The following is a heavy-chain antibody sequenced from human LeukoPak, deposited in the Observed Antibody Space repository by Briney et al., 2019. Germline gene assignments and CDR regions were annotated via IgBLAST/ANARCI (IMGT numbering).Heavy chain of an antibody. V-gene: IGHV3-9*01. CDR2: ISWNSGSI. J-gene: IGHJ4*02. Sequence: GGSLRLSCAASGFTFDDYAMHWVRHAPGKGLEWVSGISWNSGSIGYADSVKGRFTISRDNAKNSLYLQMNSLRAEDTALYYCAKSNYYDSSGYYGYWGQGTLVTVSS. CDR3: AKSNYYDSSGYYGY. CDR1: GFTFDDYA. D-gene: IGHD3-22*01.